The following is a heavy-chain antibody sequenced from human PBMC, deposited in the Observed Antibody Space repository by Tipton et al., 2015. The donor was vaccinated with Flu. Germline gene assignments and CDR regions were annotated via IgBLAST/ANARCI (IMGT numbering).Heavy chain of an antibody. J-gene: IGHJ5*02. CDR2: SHYSWNP. V-gene: IGHV4-39*02. CDR1: GASVGSTNDF. Sequence: TLSLTCTVSGASVGSTNDFWGWIRQPPGKGLEWIGSSHYSWNPHYNPSLKSRVTMYADKSKNNFSLRLSSVTAADTAVYYCTRLGYSNRRVEWFDTWGQGTLVTVSS. CDR3: TRLGYSNRRVEWFDT. D-gene: IGHD4-11*01.